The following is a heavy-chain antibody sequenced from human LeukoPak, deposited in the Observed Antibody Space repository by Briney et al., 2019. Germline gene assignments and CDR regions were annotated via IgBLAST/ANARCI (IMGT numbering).Heavy chain of an antibody. CDR2: IWYDGSNK. V-gene: IGHV3-33*01. J-gene: IGHJ4*02. Sequence: GGSLRLSCAASGFTFSSYGMHWVRQAPGKGLEWVAVIWYDGSNKYYADSVKGRFTISRDNSKNTLYLQMNSLRAEDTAVYYCARADDTIFGVVIMFDYWGQGTLVTVSS. CDR3: ARADDTIFGVVIMFDY. CDR1: GFTFSSYG. D-gene: IGHD3-3*01.